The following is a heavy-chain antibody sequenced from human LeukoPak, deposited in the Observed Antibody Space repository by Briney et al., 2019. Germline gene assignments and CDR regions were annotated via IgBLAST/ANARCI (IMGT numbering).Heavy chain of an antibody. Sequence: GGSLILSCAASGFTFSSYSMNWVRQAPGKGLEWVSYISGSSSTIHYADSVKGRFTISRDNAKNSLHLQMNSLRDEDTAVYYCARDPGNFDYWGQGTLVTVSS. D-gene: IGHD6-13*01. CDR1: GFTFSSYS. CDR3: ARDPGNFDY. V-gene: IGHV3-48*02. J-gene: IGHJ4*02. CDR2: ISGSSSTI.